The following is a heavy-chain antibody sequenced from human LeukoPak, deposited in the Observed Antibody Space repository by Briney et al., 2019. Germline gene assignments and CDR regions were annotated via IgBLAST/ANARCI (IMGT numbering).Heavy chain of an antibody. CDR1: GFTFSNYG. J-gene: IGHJ4*02. Sequence: GGSLRLSCGASGFTFSNYGMLWVRQAPGKGLDWVAFIRYDGNNKLYADSVKGRFTISRDNSKNTLYLQMNSLRAEDTAVYYCAREWGYCSGGSCAVPGYWGQGTLVTVSS. CDR3: AREWGYCSGGSCAVPGY. D-gene: IGHD2-15*01. V-gene: IGHV3-30*02. CDR2: IRYDGNNK.